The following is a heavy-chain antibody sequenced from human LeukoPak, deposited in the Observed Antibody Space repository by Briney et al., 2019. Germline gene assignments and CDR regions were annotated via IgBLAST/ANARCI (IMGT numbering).Heavy chain of an antibody. CDR3: AREGRSSGWRYWFDP. CDR1: GFTFSSYA. D-gene: IGHD6-19*01. Sequence: PGRSLRLSCAASGFTFSSYAMHWVRQAPGKGLEWVAVISYDGSNKYYADSVKGRFTISRDNSKNTLYLQMNSLRAEDTAVYYCAREGRSSGWRYWFDPWGQGTLVIVSS. V-gene: IGHV3-30-3*01. J-gene: IGHJ5*02. CDR2: ISYDGSNK.